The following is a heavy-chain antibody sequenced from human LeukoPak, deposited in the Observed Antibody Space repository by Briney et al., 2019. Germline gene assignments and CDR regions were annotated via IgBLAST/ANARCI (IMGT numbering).Heavy chain of an antibody. CDR2: INHSASA. Sequence: GSLRLSCEASGFTFSTFAMIWVRQVPGKGLEWIGEINHSASARYSPSLKSRVTMSVDTSKNQFSLKLTSVTAADTAIYYCAREIIWGTYRRLYYFDSWGQGTLVTVSS. D-gene: IGHD3-16*02. CDR1: GFTFSTFA. CDR3: AREIIWGTYRRLYYFDS. J-gene: IGHJ4*02. V-gene: IGHV4-34*01.